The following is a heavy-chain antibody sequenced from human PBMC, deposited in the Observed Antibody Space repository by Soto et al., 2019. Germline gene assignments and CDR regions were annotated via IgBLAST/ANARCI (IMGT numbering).Heavy chain of an antibody. Sequence: TLSLTCTVSGGSVSSGAYYWTWIRQRPGKGLEWIGYIYYSGSTYYSPSLKSRLSISLDTSKNQFSLRLSSVTAADTAMYYCARARLRAVYAFDIWGQGTMVTVSS. V-gene: IGHV4-31*03. J-gene: IGHJ3*02. D-gene: IGHD5-12*01. CDR1: GGSVSSGAYY. CDR2: IYYSGST. CDR3: ARARLRAVYAFDI.